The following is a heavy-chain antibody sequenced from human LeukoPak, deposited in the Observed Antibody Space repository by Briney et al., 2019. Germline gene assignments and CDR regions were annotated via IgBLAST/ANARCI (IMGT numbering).Heavy chain of an antibody. CDR1: GFTFSNAW. Sequence: GGSLRLSCAASGFTFSNAWMSWVRQAPGKGPEWVSVIYSGGSTYYADSVKGRFTISRDNSKNTLYLQMNSLRAEDTAVYYCARDQKDYGGFDYWGQGTLVTVSS. V-gene: IGHV3-53*01. J-gene: IGHJ4*02. CDR2: IYSGGST. CDR3: ARDQKDYGGFDY. D-gene: IGHD4-23*01.